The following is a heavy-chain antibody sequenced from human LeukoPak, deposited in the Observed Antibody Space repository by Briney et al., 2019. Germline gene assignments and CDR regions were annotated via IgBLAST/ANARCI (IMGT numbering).Heavy chain of an antibody. J-gene: IGHJ4*02. V-gene: IGHV3-73*01. CDR1: GFPFSGSA. CDR3: TRRSDPYYYGSGSYYYFDY. D-gene: IGHD3-10*01. Sequence: GGSLRLSCAASGFPFSGSAIHWVRQASGKGLEWVGRIRSTANSYATAYAVSVNGRFTISRDDSKNTAYLQMNSLKTEDTAVYYCTRRSDPYYYGSGSYYYFDYWGQGTLVTVSS. CDR2: IRSTANSYAT.